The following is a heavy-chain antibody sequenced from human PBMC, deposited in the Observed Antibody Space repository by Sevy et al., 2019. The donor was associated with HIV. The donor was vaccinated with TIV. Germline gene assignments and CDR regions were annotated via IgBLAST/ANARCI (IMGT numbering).Heavy chain of an antibody. V-gene: IGHV4-39*01. D-gene: IGHD3-3*01. J-gene: IGHJ6*02. CDR2: IYYSGST. Sequence: SETLSLTCTVSGGSISSSSYYWGWIRQPPGKGLEWIGSIYYSGSTYYNPSLKSRVTISVDTSKNQFSLKLSSVTAADTAVYYCARHLRLRNYDFWSGQLGGYYGIDVWGQGTTVTVSS. CDR3: ARHLRLRNYDFWSGQLGGYYGIDV. CDR1: GGSISSSSYY.